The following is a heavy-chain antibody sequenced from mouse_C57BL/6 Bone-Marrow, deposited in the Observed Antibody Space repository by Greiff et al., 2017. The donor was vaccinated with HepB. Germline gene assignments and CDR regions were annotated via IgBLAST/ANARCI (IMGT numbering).Heavy chain of an antibody. D-gene: IGHD1-1*01. V-gene: IGHV1-55*01. CDR2: IYPGSGST. CDR3: AGSSYGYYAMDY. CDR1: GYTFTSYW. Sequence: QVQLQQPGAELVKPGASVKMSCKASGYTFTSYWITWVKQRPGQGLEWIGDIYPGSGSTNYNEKFKSKATLTVDTSSSTAYMQISSLTSEDSAVYYCAGSSYGYYAMDYWGQGTSVTVSS. J-gene: IGHJ4*01.